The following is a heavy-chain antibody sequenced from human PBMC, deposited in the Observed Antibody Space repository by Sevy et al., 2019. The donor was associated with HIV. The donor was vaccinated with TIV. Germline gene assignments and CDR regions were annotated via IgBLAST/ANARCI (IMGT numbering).Heavy chain of an antibody. D-gene: IGHD6-13*01. Sequence: SQTLSLTCTVSGGSISSYYWSWIRQPPGKGLEWIGYIYYSGSTNYNPSLKSRVTISVDTSKSQFSLKLSSVTAADTAVYYCARERQLVLDYWGQRTLVTVSS. CDR1: GGSISSYY. J-gene: IGHJ4*02. CDR3: ARERQLVLDY. V-gene: IGHV4-59*01. CDR2: IYYSGST.